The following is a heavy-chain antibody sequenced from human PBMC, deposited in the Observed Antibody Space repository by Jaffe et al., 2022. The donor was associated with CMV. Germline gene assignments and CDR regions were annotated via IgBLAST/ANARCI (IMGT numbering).Heavy chain of an antibody. CDR2: IYPGDSDT. CDR1: GYSFTSYW. D-gene: IGHD1-20*01. V-gene: IGHV5-51*01. J-gene: IGHJ4*02. CDR3: ARLADNWNPVDGLDY. Sequence: EVQLVQSGAEVKKPGESLKISCKGSGYSFTSYWIGWVRQMPGKGLEWMGIIYPGDSDTRYSPSFQGQVTISADKSISTAYLQWSSLKASDTAMYYCARLADNWNPVDGLDYWGQGTLVTVSS.